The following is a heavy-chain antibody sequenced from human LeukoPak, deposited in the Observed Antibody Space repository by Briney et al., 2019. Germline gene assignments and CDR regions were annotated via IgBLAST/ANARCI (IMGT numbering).Heavy chain of an antibody. CDR1: GYTFTSYD. J-gene: IGHJ5*02. V-gene: IGHV1-8*03. CDR2: MNPNSGNT. Sequence: GASVKVSCKASGYTFTSYDINWVRQATGQGLEWMGWMNPNSGNTGYAQKFQGRVTITWNTSISTAYMELSSLRSEDTAVYYCARGLMVRGAYWFDPWGQGTLVTVSS. CDR3: ARGLMVRGAYWFDP. D-gene: IGHD3-10*01.